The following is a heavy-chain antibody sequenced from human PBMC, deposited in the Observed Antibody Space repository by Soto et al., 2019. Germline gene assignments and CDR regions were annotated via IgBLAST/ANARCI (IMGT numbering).Heavy chain of an antibody. CDR2: ISGSGGST. CDR3: AKDPYSSGWYGGSYFDY. J-gene: IGHJ4*02. D-gene: IGHD6-19*01. CDR1: GFTFSSYA. Sequence: EVQLLESGGGLVQPGGSLRLSCAASGFTFSSYAMSWVRQAPGKGLEWVSAISGSGGSTYYADSVKGRFTISRDNSKNTLYLQRNSLRAEDTAVYYCAKDPYSSGWYGGSYFDYWGQGTLVTVSS. V-gene: IGHV3-23*01.